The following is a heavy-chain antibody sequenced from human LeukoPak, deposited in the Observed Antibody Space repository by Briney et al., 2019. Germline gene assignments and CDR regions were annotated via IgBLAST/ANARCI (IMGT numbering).Heavy chain of an antibody. Sequence: GGSLRLSCAASGFTFSSYWMSWVRQAPGKGLEWVANIKQDGSEKYYVDSVKGRFTISRDNSKNTLYLQMGSLRAEDMAVYYCARVYPWAYSSSSLGPADYWGQGTLVTVSS. D-gene: IGHD6-6*01. V-gene: IGHV3-7*01. CDR3: ARVYPWAYSSSSLGPADY. CDR2: IKQDGSEK. CDR1: GFTFSSYW. J-gene: IGHJ4*02.